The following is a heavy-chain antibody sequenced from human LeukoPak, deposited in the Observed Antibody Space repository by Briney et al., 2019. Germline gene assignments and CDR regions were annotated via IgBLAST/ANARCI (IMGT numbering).Heavy chain of an antibody. Sequence: GGSLRLSCAASGFTFSSYAMSWVRQAPGKGLEWVSAISGSGGSTYYADSVKGRFTISRDNSKNTLYLQMNSLRAEDTAVYYCAKGMYSSGRYYYYYMDVWGKGSTVTVSS. CDR3: AKGMYSSGRYYYYYMDV. D-gene: IGHD6-19*01. CDR2: ISGSGGST. J-gene: IGHJ6*03. V-gene: IGHV3-23*01. CDR1: GFTFSSYA.